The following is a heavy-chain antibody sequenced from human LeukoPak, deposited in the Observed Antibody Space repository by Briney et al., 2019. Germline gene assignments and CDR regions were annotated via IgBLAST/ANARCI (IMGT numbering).Heavy chain of an antibody. D-gene: IGHD3-22*01. CDR1: GYTFTRYF. V-gene: IGHV1-46*01. Sequence: ASVKVSCKASGYTFTRYFMHWVRQAPGQGLEWMGIINPSGGSTRYVQKFQGRVTMTRDTSTSTVYMEVSSLRSEDTAVYYCAGEGVGYYDSSGYRFDYWGQGTLVTVSS. J-gene: IGHJ4*02. CDR3: AGEGVGYYDSSGYRFDY. CDR2: INPSGGST.